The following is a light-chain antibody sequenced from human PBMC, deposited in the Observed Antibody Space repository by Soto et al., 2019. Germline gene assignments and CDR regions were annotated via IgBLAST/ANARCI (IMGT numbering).Light chain of an antibody. V-gene: IGKV3-20*01. CDR3: QEFSRYPLT. CDR1: QSVRNNY. J-gene: IGKJ4*01. Sequence: EIVLTQSPATLSLSPGERATLSCRASQSVRNNYLAWYQQKPGQAPRLLIYDASSRATGIPDRFSGGGSRTYFTLTSRRVGPEDFAVDYSQEFSRYPLTVGGETKVEI. CDR2: DAS.